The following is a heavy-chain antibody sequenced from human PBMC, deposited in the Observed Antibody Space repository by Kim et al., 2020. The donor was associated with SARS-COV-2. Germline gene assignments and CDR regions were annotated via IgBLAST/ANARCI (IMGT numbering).Heavy chain of an antibody. CDR1: GFTVSSHF. J-gene: IGHJ6*02. CDR2: LYTGGTT. D-gene: IGHD3-16*01. CDR3: ARELRTFGNRDGMDV. V-gene: IGHV3-53*01. Sequence: GGSLRLSCAASGFTVSSHFMGWVRQTPGKGLEWVSVLYTGGTTYYADSVKGRFTFSRDNSKNTLYLQMNSLRAEDTAVYYCARELRTFGNRDGMDVWGQGTTVIVSS.